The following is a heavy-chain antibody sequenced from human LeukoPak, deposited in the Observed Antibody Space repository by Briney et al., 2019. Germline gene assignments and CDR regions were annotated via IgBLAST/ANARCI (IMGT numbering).Heavy chain of an antibody. CDR2: ISGSGGST. Sequence: GGSLRLSCAASGFTFSSYAMSWVRQAPGKGLEWVSAISGSGGSTYYADSVKGRFTISRDNSKNTLYLQMNSLRAEDTAVYYCAKGGFTMVRGAYYFDYWGQGTLVTVSS. CDR1: GFTFSSYA. J-gene: IGHJ4*02. CDR3: AKGGFTMVRGAYYFDY. V-gene: IGHV3-23*01. D-gene: IGHD3-10*01.